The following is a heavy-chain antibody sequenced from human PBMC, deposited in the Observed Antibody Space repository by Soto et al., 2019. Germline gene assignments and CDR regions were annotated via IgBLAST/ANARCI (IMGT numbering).Heavy chain of an antibody. CDR3: IRGAAS. Sequence: VQLVQSGAEVKKPGASVKVSCRASGDTFISHDINWVRQATGQGLEWMGWMNPNSGNTGYGQKFQGRLTLTRDTSISTAYMELSSLRSDDTAIYYCIRGAASWGQGTLVTVSS. J-gene: IGHJ5*02. V-gene: IGHV1-8*01. CDR1: GDTFISHD. CDR2: MNPNSGNT.